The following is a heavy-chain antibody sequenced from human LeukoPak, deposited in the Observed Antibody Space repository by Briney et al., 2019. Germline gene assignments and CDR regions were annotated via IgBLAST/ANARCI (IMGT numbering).Heavy chain of an antibody. J-gene: IGHJ4*02. CDR3: ARDCIGCHGFDY. D-gene: IGHD2-15*01. Sequence: GASVKVSCKASGYTFTSYGITWVRQAPGQGLEWMGWVSAYADNTNYVQKFQGRVTMTTDTYTSTAYMELRSLRSDDTAVYYCARDCIGCHGFDYWGQGTLVTVSS. CDR1: GYTFTSYG. CDR2: VSAYADNT. V-gene: IGHV1-18*01.